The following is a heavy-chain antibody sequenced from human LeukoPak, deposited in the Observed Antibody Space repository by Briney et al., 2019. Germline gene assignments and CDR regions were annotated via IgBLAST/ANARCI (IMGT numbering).Heavy chain of an antibody. J-gene: IGHJ5*02. CDR1: GYSISSCYY. CDR3: AGSTAMAYNLFDP. CDR2: IYHSGST. Sequence: SETLSLTCTVSGYSISSCYYWGWIRQPPGKGLEWIGSIYHSGSTYYNPSLKSRVTISVDTSKKQFSLMLTSVTAADTALYYCAGSTAMAYNLFDPCGQGTLVTVSS. V-gene: IGHV4-38-2*02. D-gene: IGHD5-18*01.